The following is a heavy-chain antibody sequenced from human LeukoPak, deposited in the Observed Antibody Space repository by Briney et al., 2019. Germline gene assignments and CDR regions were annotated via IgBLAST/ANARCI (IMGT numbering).Heavy chain of an antibody. V-gene: IGHV3-30*02. J-gene: IGHJ6*03. Sequence: GGSLRLSCAASGFTFSSYGMHWVRQAPGKGLEWVAFIRYDGSNKYYADSVKGRFTISRDNSKNTLYLQMTSLRAEDTAVYYCTTAAPNLYYYYYYYMDVWGKGTTVTISS. D-gene: IGHD6-13*01. CDR1: GFTFSSYG. CDR2: IRYDGSNK. CDR3: TTAAPNLYYYYYYYMDV.